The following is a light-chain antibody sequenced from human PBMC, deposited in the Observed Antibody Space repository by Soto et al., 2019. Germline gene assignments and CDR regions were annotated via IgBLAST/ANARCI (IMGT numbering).Light chain of an antibody. Sequence: MFFTQCAGTLSLTPVERATLSCRASQSVRSSYLAWYQQKPGQAPRLLIYGASSRATGIPDRFSGSGSGTDFTLTISRLEPEDFAVYYCQQYGSSGTFGQGTKVDIK. V-gene: IGKV3-20*01. CDR3: QQYGSSGT. CDR2: GAS. CDR1: QSVRSSY. J-gene: IGKJ1*01.